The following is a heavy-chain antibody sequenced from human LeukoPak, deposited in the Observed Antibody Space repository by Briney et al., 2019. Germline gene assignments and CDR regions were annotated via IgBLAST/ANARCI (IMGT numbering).Heavy chain of an antibody. Sequence: GGSLRLSCEGSGFTFSNYWMGWVRQAPGKGLQWVANIKTDGSEKYYVDSVKGRFTISRDNAKNSLYLQMNSLRAEDTAVYYCATYSSLNRREFQFWGQGTLLTISS. V-gene: IGHV3-7*01. J-gene: IGHJ1*01. CDR1: GFTFSNYW. CDR3: ATYSSLNRREFQF. D-gene: IGHD3-22*01. CDR2: IKTDGSEK.